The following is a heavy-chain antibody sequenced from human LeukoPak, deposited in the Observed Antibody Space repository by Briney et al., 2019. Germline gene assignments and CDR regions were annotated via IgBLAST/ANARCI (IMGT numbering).Heavy chain of an antibody. CDR2: ISPNSGGT. Sequence: ASVKVSCKASGYTFTGYYMHWVRQAPGQGFEWMGRISPNSGGTNYAQKFQGRVTMTRDTSISTAYMELSRLRSDDTAVYYCARLKAVAGTMGAFDIWGQGTMVTVSS. CDR3: ARLKAVAGTMGAFDI. CDR1: GYTFTGYY. J-gene: IGHJ3*02. D-gene: IGHD6-19*01. V-gene: IGHV1-2*06.